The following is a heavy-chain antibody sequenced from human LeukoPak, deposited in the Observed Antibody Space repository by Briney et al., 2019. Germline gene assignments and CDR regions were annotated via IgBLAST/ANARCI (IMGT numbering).Heavy chain of an antibody. V-gene: IGHV4-4*02. D-gene: IGHD3-22*01. CDR2: IYHSGST. Sequence: SGTLSLTCAVSGGSISSSNWWSWVRQPPGKGLEWIGEIYHSGSTNYNPSLKSRVTISVDKSKNQFSLKLSSVTAADTAVYYCARRISEYYYDSSGSFDYWGQGTLVTVSS. CDR1: GGSISSSNW. J-gene: IGHJ4*02. CDR3: ARRISEYYYDSSGSFDY.